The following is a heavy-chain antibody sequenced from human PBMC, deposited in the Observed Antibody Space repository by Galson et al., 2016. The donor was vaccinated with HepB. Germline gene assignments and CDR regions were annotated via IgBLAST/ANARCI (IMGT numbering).Heavy chain of an antibody. CDR1: CDSINSNSFY. J-gene: IGHJ4*01. V-gene: IGHV4-39*01. CDR3: ARTAARLYFDD. CDR2: IYASEYT. Sequence: SETLSLTCAVSCDSINSNSFYWGWIRQPPGKGLEWIGNIYASEYTFYNPSLKSRVTISVDTSKNQFSLELSSVTAADTAVYYCARTAARLYFDDWGQGTLVTVSS. D-gene: IGHD6-6*01.